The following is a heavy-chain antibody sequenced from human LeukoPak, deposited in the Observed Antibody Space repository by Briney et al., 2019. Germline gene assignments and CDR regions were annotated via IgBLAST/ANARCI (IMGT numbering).Heavy chain of an antibody. V-gene: IGHV1-69*13. CDR1: GGTFSSYA. J-gene: IGHJ5*02. CDR2: IIPIFGTA. D-gene: IGHD2-15*01. CDR3: ARGQGGYCSGGSCFHDNWFDP. Sequence: GASVKVSCKASGGTFSSYAISWVRQAPGQGLEWMGGIIPIFGTANYAQKFQGRVTITADESTSTAYMELSSLRSEDTAVYYCARGQGGYCSGGSCFHDNWFDPWGQGTLVTVSS.